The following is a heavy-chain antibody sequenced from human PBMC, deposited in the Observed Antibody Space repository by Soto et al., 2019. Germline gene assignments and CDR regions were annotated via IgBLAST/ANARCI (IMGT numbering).Heavy chain of an antibody. Sequence: GPSVKVSCKASGGTFSSYAISWVRQAPGQGLEWMGGIIPILGIANYAQKFQGRVTITADKSTSTAYMELSSLRSEDTAVYYCAREWVYYGKDDSSGYYYYYYYGMDVWGQGTTVTVSS. D-gene: IGHD3-22*01. V-gene: IGHV1-69*10. J-gene: IGHJ6*02. CDR1: GGTFSSYA. CDR3: AREWVYYGKDDSSGYYYYYYYGMDV. CDR2: IIPILGIA.